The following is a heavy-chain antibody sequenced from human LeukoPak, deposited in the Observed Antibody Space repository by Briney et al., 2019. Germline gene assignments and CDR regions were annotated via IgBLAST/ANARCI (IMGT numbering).Heavy chain of an antibody. Sequence: GGSLRLSCAASGFTFSSYWMSWVRQAPGEGLEWVANIKQDGSEKYYVDSVKGRFTISRDNAKNSLYLQMNSLRAEDTAVYYCASGGITIFGVVPDYWGQGTLVTVSS. CDR1: GFTFSSYW. CDR2: IKQDGSEK. V-gene: IGHV3-7*01. J-gene: IGHJ4*02. D-gene: IGHD3-3*01. CDR3: ASGGITIFGVVPDY.